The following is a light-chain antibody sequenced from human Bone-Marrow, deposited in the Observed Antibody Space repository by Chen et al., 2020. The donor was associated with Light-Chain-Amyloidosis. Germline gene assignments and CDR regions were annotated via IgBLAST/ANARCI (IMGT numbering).Light chain of an antibody. CDR2: EDS. CDR3: QVWDRSSDRPV. J-gene: IGLJ3*02. V-gene: IGLV3-21*02. Sequence: SYVLTQPSSVSVAPGQTATIACGGKNIGSTSVHWYQQTPGQAPLLVVYEDSERPSGIPERWSGYNSGNTVTLTISRVEAGDEADYYCQVWDRSSDRPVFGGGTKLTVL. CDR1: NIGSTS.